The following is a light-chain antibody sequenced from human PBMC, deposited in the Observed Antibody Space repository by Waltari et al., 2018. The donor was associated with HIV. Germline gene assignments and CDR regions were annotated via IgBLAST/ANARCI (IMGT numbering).Light chain of an antibody. V-gene: IGLV1-51*01. CDR3: ATWDRSLSRVI. J-gene: IGLJ2*01. CDR1: SSNIGNNI. CDR2: DNN. Sequence: QSVLTQPPSVSAAPRQKVTISCSGTSSNIGNNIVSWYQQLPGTAPKLLIYDNNKRPSGIPDRFSGSKSGTSATLGITGLQTGDEADYFCATWDRSLSRVIFGGGTRLTVL.